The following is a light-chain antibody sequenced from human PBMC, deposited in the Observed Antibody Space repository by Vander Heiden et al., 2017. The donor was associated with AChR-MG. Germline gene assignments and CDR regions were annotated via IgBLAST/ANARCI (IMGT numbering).Light chain of an antibody. Sequence: EIVLTQSPDLQSVTPKEKVTITCRASQNVGTDLHWYQHKPGQSPRLLIKFASQSFSGVPSRFSGSGSGTDFTLTINSLEAEDAATYYCQQSTSLPLTFGQGTKVEIQ. CDR1: QNVGTD. CDR2: FAS. CDR3: QQSTSLPLT. J-gene: IGKJ1*01. V-gene: IGKV6-21*01.